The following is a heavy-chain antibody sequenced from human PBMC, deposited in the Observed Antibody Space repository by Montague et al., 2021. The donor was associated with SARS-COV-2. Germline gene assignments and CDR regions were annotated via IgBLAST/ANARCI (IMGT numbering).Heavy chain of an antibody. J-gene: IGHJ4*02. V-gene: IGHV4-4*02. CDR3: VRAGGLGNRLAV. CDR2: IYQDWST. Sequence: SETLSLTCAVSGDSIMTTNWWSWVRQPPGKGLEWIGEIYQDWSTNYNPSLKSRVTMSVDKSKNQFSLGLNSVTAADTALYYCVRAGGLGNRLAVWGQGTLVIVSS. D-gene: IGHD4-23*01. CDR1: GDSIMTTNW.